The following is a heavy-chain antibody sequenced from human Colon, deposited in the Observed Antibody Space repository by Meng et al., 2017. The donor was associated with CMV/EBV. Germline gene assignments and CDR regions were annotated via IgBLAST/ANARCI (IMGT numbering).Heavy chain of an antibody. D-gene: IGHD1-1*01. V-gene: IGHV3-21*01. CDR3: ARQTSSSTYDF. Sequence: LSLTCATSGFTFGDFGMNWVRQAPGKGLEWVASISYGSSYMYYLDSVQGRFTISRDNTANSLYLQMNSLKAEDSAVYYCARQTSSSTYDFWGQGTLVTVSS. CDR1: GFTFGDFG. CDR2: ISYGSSYM. J-gene: IGHJ4*02.